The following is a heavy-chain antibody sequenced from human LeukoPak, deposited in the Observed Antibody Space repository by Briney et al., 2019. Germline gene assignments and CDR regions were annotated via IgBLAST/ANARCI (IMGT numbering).Heavy chain of an antibody. CDR2: IIPIFGTA. J-gene: IGHJ1*01. CDR1: GGTFSSYT. D-gene: IGHD4-23*01. Sequence: ASVKVSCKASGGTFSSYTISWVRQAPGQGLEWMGGIIPIFGTANYAQKFQGRLTITADESTTTAYLELSSLRSEDTAVYYCARGDSVPLGGGNLLRVLYFHDWGQGTLVAVSS. CDR3: ARGDSVPLGGGNLLRVLYFHD. V-gene: IGHV1-69*13.